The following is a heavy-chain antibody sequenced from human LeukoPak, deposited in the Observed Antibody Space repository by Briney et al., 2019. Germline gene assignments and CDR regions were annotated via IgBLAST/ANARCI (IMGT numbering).Heavy chain of an antibody. Sequence: SETLSLTCTVSGGSISSYYWSWIRQPAGKGLEWIGRIYTSGSTYYNPSLKSRVTISVDTSKNQFSLKLSSVTAADTAVYYCARTDSSGYYADYWGQGTLVTVSS. D-gene: IGHD3-22*01. CDR3: ARTDSSGYYADY. CDR1: GGSISSYY. J-gene: IGHJ4*02. V-gene: IGHV4-4*07. CDR2: IYTSGST.